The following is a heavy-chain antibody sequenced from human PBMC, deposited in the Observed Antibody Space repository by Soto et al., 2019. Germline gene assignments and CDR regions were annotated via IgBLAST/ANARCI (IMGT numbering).Heavy chain of an antibody. CDR3: ARDLATTVTTRPAKH. D-gene: IGHD4-17*01. V-gene: IGHV3-48*01. CDR2: ISSSSSTI. CDR1: GFTFSSYS. Sequence: EVQLVESGGGLVQPGGSLRLSCAASGFTFSSYSMNWVRQAPGKGLEWVSYISSSSSTIYYADSVKGRFTISRDNAKNSLYLQMNSLRAEDTAVYYCARDLATTVTTRPAKHWGQGTLVTVSS. J-gene: IGHJ1*01.